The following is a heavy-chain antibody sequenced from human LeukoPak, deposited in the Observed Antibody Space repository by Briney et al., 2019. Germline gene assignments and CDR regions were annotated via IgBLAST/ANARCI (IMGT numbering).Heavy chain of an antibody. J-gene: IGHJ6*02. CDR3: ARVVVVAATYNYGMDV. V-gene: IGHV4-59*01. Sequence: PSQTLSLTCTVSGGSISSYYWSWIRQPPGKGLEWIGYIYYSGSTNYNPSLKSRVTISVDTSKNQFSLKLSSVTAADTAVYYCARVVVVAATYNYGMDVWGQGTTVTVSS. CDR2: IYYSGST. CDR1: GGSISSYY. D-gene: IGHD2-15*01.